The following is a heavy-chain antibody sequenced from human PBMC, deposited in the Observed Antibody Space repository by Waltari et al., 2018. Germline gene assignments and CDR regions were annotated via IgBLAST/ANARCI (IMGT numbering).Heavy chain of an antibody. CDR2: IYHSGST. CDR1: GYSISSGYY. V-gene: IGHV4-38-2*01. D-gene: IGHD3-9*01. J-gene: IGHJ5*02. Sequence: QVQLQESGPGLVKPSETLSLTCAVSGYSISSGYYWGWIRQPPGKGLEWIGSIYHSGSTNYNPSLKSGVTISGDTSKNQLSLKLSAVTAADTAVYYCARLDWSNWFDPWGQGTLVTVSS. CDR3: ARLDWSNWFDP.